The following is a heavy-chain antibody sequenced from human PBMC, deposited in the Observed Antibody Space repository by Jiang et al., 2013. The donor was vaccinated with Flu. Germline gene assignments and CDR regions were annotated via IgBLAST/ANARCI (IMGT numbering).Heavy chain of an antibody. CDR2: INPSGGST. V-gene: IGHV1-46*01. CDR3: ARNYDILTGDDAFDI. Sequence: GAEVKKPGASVKVSCKASGYTFTSYYMHWVRQAPGQGLEWMGIINPSGGSTSYAQKFQGRVTMTRDTSTSTVYMELSSLRSEDTAVYYCARNYDILTGDDAFDIWGQGTMVTVSS. J-gene: IGHJ3*02. CDR1: GYTFTSYY. D-gene: IGHD3-9*01.